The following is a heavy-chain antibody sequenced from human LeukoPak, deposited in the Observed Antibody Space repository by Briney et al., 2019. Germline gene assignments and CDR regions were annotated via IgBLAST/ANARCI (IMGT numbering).Heavy chain of an antibody. V-gene: IGHV1-2*02. D-gene: IGHD3-22*01. CDR3: ARNNYYDSNLFQH. J-gene: IGHJ1*01. Sequence: GASVTVSFKASGFTFTSNSMNWVRQAPGQGLEWMGWINPNSGGTNYAQKFQGRVTMTRDTSISTAYLELSRLRSDDTAVYYCARNNYYDSNLFQHWGQGTLVTVSS. CDR2: INPNSGGT. CDR1: GFTFTSNS.